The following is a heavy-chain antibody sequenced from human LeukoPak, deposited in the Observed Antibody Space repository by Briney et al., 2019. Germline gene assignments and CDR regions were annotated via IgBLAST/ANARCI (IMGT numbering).Heavy chain of an antibody. CDR1: GGSISSYY. Sequence: SETLSLTCTVSGGSISSYYWSWIRQPAGKGLEWIGRIYTSGSTNYNPSLKSRVTMSVDTSKNQFSLKLSSVTAADTAVYYCARDARIAAAGYYFDYWGQGTLVTVSS. CDR2: IYTSGST. CDR3: ARDARIAAAGYYFDY. V-gene: IGHV4-4*07. J-gene: IGHJ4*02. D-gene: IGHD6-13*01.